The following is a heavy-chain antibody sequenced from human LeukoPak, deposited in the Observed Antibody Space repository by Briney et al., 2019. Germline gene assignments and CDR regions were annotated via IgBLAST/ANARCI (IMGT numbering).Heavy chain of an antibody. V-gene: IGHV3-53*01. J-gene: IGHJ4*02. D-gene: IGHD6-19*01. CDR2: IYSGGST. Sequence: GGSLRLSCAASGFTVSSNYVSWVRQAPGKGLEWVSVIYSGGSTYYADSVKGRFTISRDNAKNSLYLQMNSLRAEDTAVYYCARERSSGWYGYWGQGTLVTVSS. CDR3: ARERSSGWYGY. CDR1: GFTVSSNY.